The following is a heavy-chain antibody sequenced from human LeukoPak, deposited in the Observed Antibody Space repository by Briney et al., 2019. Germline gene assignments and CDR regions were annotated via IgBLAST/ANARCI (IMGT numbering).Heavy chain of an antibody. J-gene: IGHJ4*02. CDR2: MWYDGSKK. CDR3: TRLSSYGGNPLDY. Sequence: GGSLRLSCGASGFTFSTYGMQWVRQAPGKGLEWVAVMWYDGSKKYYADSVKGRFTVSRDNSKNTLYLEMNSLRAEDTAVYYCTRLSSYGGNPLDYWGQGTLVTVSS. D-gene: IGHD4-23*01. V-gene: IGHV3-33*01. CDR1: GFTFSTYG.